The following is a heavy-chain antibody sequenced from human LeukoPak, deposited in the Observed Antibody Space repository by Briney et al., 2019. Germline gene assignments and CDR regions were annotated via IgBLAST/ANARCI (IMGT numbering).Heavy chain of an antibody. D-gene: IGHD4-17*01. CDR3: ARDRHGDYHY. CDR2: IYTSGST. Sequence: SQTLSLTCTVSGGSISSGSYYWSCIRQPAGKGLEWIGRIYTSGSTNYNPSLTSRVPISVDTSKNQFSLKLSSVTAADTAVYYCARDRHGDYHYWGQGTLVTVSS. CDR1: GGSISSGSYY. J-gene: IGHJ4*02. V-gene: IGHV4-61*02.